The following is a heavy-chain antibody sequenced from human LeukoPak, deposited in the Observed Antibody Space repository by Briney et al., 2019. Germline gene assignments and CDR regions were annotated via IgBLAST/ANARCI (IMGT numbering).Heavy chain of an antibody. CDR2: ISSSSSTI. Sequence: GGSLRLSCAASGFTFSSYSMNRVRQAPGKGLEWVSYISSSSSTIYYADSVKGRFTISRDNAKNSLYLQMNSLRAEDTAVYYCARSGYCSSTSCTDDYYYGIDVWGQGTTVTVSS. CDR1: GFTFSSYS. J-gene: IGHJ6*02. D-gene: IGHD2-2*01. V-gene: IGHV3-48*01. CDR3: ARSGYCSSTSCTDDYYYGIDV.